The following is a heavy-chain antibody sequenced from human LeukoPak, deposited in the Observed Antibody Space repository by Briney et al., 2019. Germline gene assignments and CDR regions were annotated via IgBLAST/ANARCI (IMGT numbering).Heavy chain of an antibody. Sequence: GGSLRLSCAAAGFTFSSDGMHWVSQAPGKGLEWVTFIRHDESNKYYADSVKGRFTISRDSSKNRLYLQMNSLRTEDTAVYYCAKDNSKYSFDYWGQGTLVTVTS. CDR2: IRHDESNK. D-gene: IGHD4-23*01. CDR3: AKDNSKYSFDY. J-gene: IGHJ4*02. V-gene: IGHV3-30*02. CDR1: GFTFSSDG.